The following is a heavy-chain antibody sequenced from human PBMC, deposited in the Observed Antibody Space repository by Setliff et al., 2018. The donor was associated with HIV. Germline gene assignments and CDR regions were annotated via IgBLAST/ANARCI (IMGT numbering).Heavy chain of an antibody. CDR2: INHSGST. Sequence: PSETLSLTCAVYGGSSSGYYWSWIRQSPGKGLEWIGEINHSGSTNYNPSLKSRVTILGDTSKNQFSLKLSSVTAADTAVYYCARRAGSDYFTRFDYWGQGTLVTVSS. CDR1: GGSSSGYY. J-gene: IGHJ4*02. V-gene: IGHV4-34*01. CDR3: ARRAGSDYFTRFDY. D-gene: IGHD3-10*01.